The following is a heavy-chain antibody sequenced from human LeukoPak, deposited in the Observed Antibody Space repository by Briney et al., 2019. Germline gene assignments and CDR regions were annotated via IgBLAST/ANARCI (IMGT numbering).Heavy chain of an antibody. J-gene: IGHJ4*02. CDR3: ARGSSVVRSGAFDY. V-gene: IGHV1-2*02. CDR1: GYTFTGYY. Sequence: GASVKVSCKASGYTFTGYYMHWVRQAPGQGLEWMGWINPNSGGTNYAQKFQGRVTMTRDTSISTAYMELSRLRSDDTAVYYCARGSSVVRSGAFDYWGQGTLVTVSS. CDR2: INPNSGGT. D-gene: IGHD1-26*01.